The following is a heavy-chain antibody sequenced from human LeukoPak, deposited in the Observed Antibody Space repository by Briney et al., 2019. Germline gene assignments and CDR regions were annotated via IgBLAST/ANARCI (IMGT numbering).Heavy chain of an antibody. Sequence: SETLSLTCTVSGGSISSYYWSWIRQPPGKGLEWIGYIYYSGSTNYNPSLKSRVTISVDTSKNQFSLKLSSVTAAGTAVYYCARGPGGYSYGYYFDYWGQGTLVTVSS. J-gene: IGHJ4*02. CDR3: ARGPGGYSYGYYFDY. V-gene: IGHV4-59*01. D-gene: IGHD5-18*01. CDR1: GGSISSYY. CDR2: IYYSGST.